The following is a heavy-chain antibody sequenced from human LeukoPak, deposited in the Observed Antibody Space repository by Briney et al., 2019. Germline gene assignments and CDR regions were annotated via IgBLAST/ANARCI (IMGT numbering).Heavy chain of an antibody. Sequence: GGSLRLSCAASGFTVSSDYMNWVRQAPGKGLEWVSVIYSGGTTYYADSVKGRFSISRDNSKNTLYLQMNSLRAEDTAVYCCARASNWNYPDYWGQGTLVTVSS. D-gene: IGHD1-7*01. CDR3: ARASNWNYPDY. CDR2: IYSGGTT. CDR1: GFTVSSDY. V-gene: IGHV3-53*01. J-gene: IGHJ4*02.